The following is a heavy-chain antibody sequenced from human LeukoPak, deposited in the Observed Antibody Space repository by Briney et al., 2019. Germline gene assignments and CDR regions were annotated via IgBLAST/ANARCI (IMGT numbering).Heavy chain of an antibody. D-gene: IGHD4-17*01. CDR3: ARGMTYGDLDY. V-gene: IGHV4-59*01. Sequence: SETLSLTCTVSGGSISSYYWSWIRQPPGKGLEWIGYIYYSGSTNYNPSLKSRVTISVDTSKNQFSLKLNSVTAADTAVYYCARGMTYGDLDYWGQGTLVTVSS. J-gene: IGHJ4*02. CDR1: GGSISSYY. CDR2: IYYSGST.